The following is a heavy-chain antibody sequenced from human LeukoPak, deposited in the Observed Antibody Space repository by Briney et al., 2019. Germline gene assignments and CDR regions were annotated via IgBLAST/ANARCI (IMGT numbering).Heavy chain of an antibody. CDR1: VGTFSSYA. Sequence: ASVKVSCKASVGTFSSYAISWVRQAPGQGLEWMGGIIPIFGTENYAQKFQGRVTITADESTSTAYMELSSLRSEDTAVYYWAREKWELLFLNQYYYYGMDVWGQGTTVTVSS. V-gene: IGHV1-69*01. CDR3: AREKWELLFLNQYYYYGMDV. D-gene: IGHD1-26*01. CDR2: IIPIFGTE. J-gene: IGHJ6*02.